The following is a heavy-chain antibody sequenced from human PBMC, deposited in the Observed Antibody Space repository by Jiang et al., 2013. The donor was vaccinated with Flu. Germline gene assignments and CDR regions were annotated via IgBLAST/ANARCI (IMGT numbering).Heavy chain of an antibody. Sequence: LLKPSETLSLTCTVSGGSISSSSYYWGGIRQPPGKGLEWIGSIYYSGSANYNPSLKSRVIMSVDTSKNQFSLKLSSVTAADTAVYYCARCSGNYLHFDYWGQGTLVTVSS. CDR1: GGSISSSSYY. D-gene: IGHD1-26*01. V-gene: IGHV4-61*05. J-gene: IGHJ4*02. CDR3: ARCSGNYLHFDY. CDR2: IYYSGSA.